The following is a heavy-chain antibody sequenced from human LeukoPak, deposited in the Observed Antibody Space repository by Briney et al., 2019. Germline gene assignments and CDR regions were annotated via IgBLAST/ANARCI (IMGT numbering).Heavy chain of an antibody. J-gene: IGHJ4*02. CDR2: ISTSSSYI. V-gene: IGHV3-21*04. Sequence: GGSLRLSCGASGFTFSGYSMNWVRQAPGKGLEWVSSISTSSSYIYYADSVKGRFTISRDNAKNTLYLQMNSLRAEDTAVYYCAKKAMIYGSGEYYFDYWGQGTLVTVSS. CDR1: GFTFSGYS. D-gene: IGHD3-10*01. CDR3: AKKAMIYGSGEYYFDY.